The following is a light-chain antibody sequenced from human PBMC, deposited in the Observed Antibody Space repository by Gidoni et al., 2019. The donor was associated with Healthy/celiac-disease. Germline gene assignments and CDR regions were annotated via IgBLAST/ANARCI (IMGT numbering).Light chain of an antibody. CDR1: QSISSW. J-gene: IGKJ1*01. CDR2: DAS. V-gene: IGKV1-5*01. CDR3: QQYNSYSPWT. Sequence: DIQMTQSPSTLSASVGDRVTITCRASQSISSWLAWYQQKPGKAPKLLIYDASSLESGVPSRFSGSGSGTEFTLTISSLQPDDFATYYCQQYNSYSPWTFGQETKVEIK.